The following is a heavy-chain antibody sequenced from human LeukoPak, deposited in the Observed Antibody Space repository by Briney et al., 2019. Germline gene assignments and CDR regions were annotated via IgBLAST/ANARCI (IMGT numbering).Heavy chain of an antibody. CDR3: ARLRYSSRPHAFDI. CDR1: GGSISSGGYS. D-gene: IGHD6-13*01. J-gene: IGHJ3*02. V-gene: IGHV4-30-2*01. Sequence: SETLSLTCAVSGGSISSGGYSWSWIRQPPGKGLEWIGYIYHSGSTYYNPSLKSRVTISVDRSKNQFSLKLSSVTAADTAVYYCARLRYSSRPHAFDIWGQGTMVTVSS. CDR2: IYHSGST.